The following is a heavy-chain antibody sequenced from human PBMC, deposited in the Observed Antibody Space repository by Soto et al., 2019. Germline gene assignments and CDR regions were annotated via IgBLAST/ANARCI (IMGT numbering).Heavy chain of an antibody. CDR1: GYNFANYW. J-gene: IGHJ3*02. CDR2: IFPGDSDT. Sequence: PGESLKISCKGSGYNFANYWIGWVRQMPGKGLEWMGMIFPGDSDTKNSPSLQGQITMSVDESDSSAYLQWRSLKASDTAMYYCAAGYTTGPDALDIWGQGTMVTVSS. D-gene: IGHD6-13*01. CDR3: AAGYTTGPDALDI. V-gene: IGHV5-51*01.